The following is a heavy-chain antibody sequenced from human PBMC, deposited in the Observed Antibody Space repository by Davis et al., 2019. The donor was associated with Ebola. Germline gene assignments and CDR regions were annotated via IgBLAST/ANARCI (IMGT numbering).Heavy chain of an antibody. Sequence: MPSETLSLTCAVSGGSISSSNWWSWVRQPPGKGLEWIGEIYHSGSTNYNPSLKSRVTISVDTSKNQFSLKLSSVTAADTAVYYCARWGGYSSGWDGATFDPWGQGTLVTVSS. V-gene: IGHV4-4*02. CDR1: GGSISSSNW. CDR3: ARWGGYSSGWDGATFDP. J-gene: IGHJ5*02. D-gene: IGHD6-19*01. CDR2: IYHSGST.